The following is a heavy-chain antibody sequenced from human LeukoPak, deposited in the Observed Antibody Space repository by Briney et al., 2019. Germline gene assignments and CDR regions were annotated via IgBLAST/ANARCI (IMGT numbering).Heavy chain of an antibody. CDR1: GYSFTRYW. CDR2: IYPGDSDS. D-gene: IGHD2-21*01. CDR3: ARHVEVVSGCDAFDI. J-gene: IGHJ3*02. V-gene: IGHV5-51*01. Sequence: GESLKISCKGSGYSFTRYWIGWVRQMPGKGLEWMGIIYPGDSDSRYSPSFQGQVIISVDKSISTAYLQWSSLKASDTAMYYCARHVEVVSGCDAFDIWGQGTTVTVSS.